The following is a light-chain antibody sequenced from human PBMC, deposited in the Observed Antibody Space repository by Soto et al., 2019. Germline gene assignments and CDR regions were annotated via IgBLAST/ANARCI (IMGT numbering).Light chain of an antibody. CDR2: SNN. J-gene: IGLJ2*01. Sequence: QSVLTQPPSASGTPGQRVTISCSGSSSNIGSNTVNWYQQLPGTAPKLLIYSNNQRPSGVPDRFSGSKSGTSASLAISGLQSEEEADYYCAAWDDRLNGPNVVSGGGTKLTVL. CDR3: AAWDDRLNGPNVV. V-gene: IGLV1-44*01. CDR1: SSNIGSNT.